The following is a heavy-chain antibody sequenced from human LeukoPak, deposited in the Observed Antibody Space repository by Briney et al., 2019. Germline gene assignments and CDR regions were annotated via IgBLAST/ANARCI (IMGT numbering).Heavy chain of an antibody. Sequence: GASVKVSCKASGYTFTGYYMHWVRQAPGQGLEWMGWINPNSGDTNYAQKFQGRVTMTRDTSISTAYMELSRLRSDDTAVYFCARDQNDLLLGLVYWGQGTLVSVSS. CDR2: INPNSGDT. CDR3: ARDQNDLLLGLVY. CDR1: GYTFTGYY. D-gene: IGHD3-10*01. V-gene: IGHV1-2*02. J-gene: IGHJ4*02.